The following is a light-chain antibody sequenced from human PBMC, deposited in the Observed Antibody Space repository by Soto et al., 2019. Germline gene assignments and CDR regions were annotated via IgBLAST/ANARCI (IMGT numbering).Light chain of an antibody. CDR1: QSISTW. CDR3: QQYNSYWT. V-gene: IGKV1-5*01. Sequence: DIQMTQPPLTVSASVGARVTITCRASQSISTWLAWYQQKPGKAPKLLIYDASSLQSGVPSRFSGSGSGTEFTLTISSLQPDDFATYYCQQYNSYWTFGQGTKVDI. J-gene: IGKJ1*01. CDR2: DAS.